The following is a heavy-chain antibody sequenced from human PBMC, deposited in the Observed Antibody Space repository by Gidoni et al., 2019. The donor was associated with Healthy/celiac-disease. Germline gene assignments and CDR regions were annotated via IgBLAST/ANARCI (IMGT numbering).Heavy chain of an antibody. CDR3: AKDGRVAAAEWDY. D-gene: IGHD6-13*01. J-gene: IGHJ4*02. Sequence: EVQLLQSGGGLVQPGVSLRLSWAASGFTFSSYAMSGVRQAPGKGLEWVSAISGSGGSTYYADSVKGRFTISRDNSENTLYLQMNSLRAEDTAVYYCAKDGRVAAAEWDYWGQGTLVTVSS. V-gene: IGHV3-23*01. CDR2: ISGSGGST. CDR1: GFTFSSYA.